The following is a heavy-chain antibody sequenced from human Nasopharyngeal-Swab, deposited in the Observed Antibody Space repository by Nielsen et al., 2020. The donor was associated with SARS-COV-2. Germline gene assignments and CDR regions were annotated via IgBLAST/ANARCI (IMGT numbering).Heavy chain of an antibody. V-gene: IGHV3-73*01. CDR3: TRRERDSESYYYYGMDV. J-gene: IGHJ6*02. CDR1: GFSFSVSS. D-gene: IGHD1-26*01. Sequence: GGSLRLSCAASGFSFSVSSLNWVRQASGKGLEWVGRIRSKVNSYATTYGVSVKGRFTISRDDSKNTAYLQMNSLKTEDTAVYYCTRRERDSESYYYYGMDVWGQGTTVTVSS. CDR2: IRSKVNSYAT.